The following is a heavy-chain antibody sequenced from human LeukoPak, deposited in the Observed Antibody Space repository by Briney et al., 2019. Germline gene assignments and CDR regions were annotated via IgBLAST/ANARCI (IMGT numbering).Heavy chain of an antibody. D-gene: IGHD2-21*01. J-gene: IGHJ5*02. V-gene: IGHV3-30*18. CDR3: AKDRRLIELSYWFDP. CDR1: GFTFSSYG. CDR2: ISYDGSNK. Sequence: GGSLRLSCAASGFTFSSYGMHWVRQAPGKGLEWVAVISYDGSNKYYADSVKGRFTISRGNSKNTLYLQMNSLRAEDTAVYYCAKDRRLIELSYWFDPWGQGTLVIVSS.